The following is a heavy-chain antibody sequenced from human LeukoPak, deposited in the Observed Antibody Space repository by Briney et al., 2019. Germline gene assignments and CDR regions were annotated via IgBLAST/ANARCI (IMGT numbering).Heavy chain of an antibody. D-gene: IGHD3-22*01. CDR1: GGSISSYY. CDR3: ARVNHYYDSSGLDY. CDR2: IYYSGST. Sequence: SETLSLTCTVSGGSISSYYWSWIRQPPGKGLEWIGYIYYSGSTNYNPSLKSRVTISVDTSKNQFSLKLSSVTAADTAVYYCARVNHYYDSSGLDYWGQGTLVTVSS. V-gene: IGHV4-59*01. J-gene: IGHJ4*02.